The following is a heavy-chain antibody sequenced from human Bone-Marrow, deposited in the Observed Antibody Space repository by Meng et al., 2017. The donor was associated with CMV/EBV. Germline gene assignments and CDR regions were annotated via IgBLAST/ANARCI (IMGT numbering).Heavy chain of an antibody. CDR3: ARPHCSSTSCYPAYYYYGMDV. Sequence: SETLSLTCTVSGGSVSSGSYYWSWIRQPPGKGLEWIGEINHSGSTNYNPSLKSRVTISVDTSKNQFSLKLSSVTAADTAVYYCARPHCSSTSCYPAYYYYGMDVWGQGTTVTVSS. CDR1: GGSVSSGSYY. V-gene: IGHV4-39*07. CDR2: INHSGST. J-gene: IGHJ6*02. D-gene: IGHD2-2*01.